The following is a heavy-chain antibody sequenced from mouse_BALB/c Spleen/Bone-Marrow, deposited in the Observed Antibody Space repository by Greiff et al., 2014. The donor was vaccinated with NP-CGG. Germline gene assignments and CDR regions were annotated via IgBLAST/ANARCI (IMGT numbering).Heavy chain of an antibody. Sequence: EVNLVESGPSLAKPSQTLSLTCSVTGDSITGGYWHWIRKLPGNKLECMGYISYRGTTYYNPSLKSRISITRDTSKNQYYLELNSVAAEDTATYYCARTGFFDVWGAGTTVTVSS. CDR2: ISYRGTT. V-gene: IGHV3-8*02. J-gene: IGHJ1*01. CDR3: ARTGFFDV. CDR1: GDSITGGY.